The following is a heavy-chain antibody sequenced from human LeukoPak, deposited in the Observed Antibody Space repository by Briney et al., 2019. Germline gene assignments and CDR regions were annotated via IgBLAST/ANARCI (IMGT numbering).Heavy chain of an antibody. CDR3: ARHDPIVGTPDAFDI. CDR2: IYTSGST. Sequence: SETLSLTCTVSGGSISSYYWSWIRQPAGKGLGWIGRIYTSGSTNYNPSLKSRVTMSVDTSKNQFSLKLSSVTAADTAVYYCARHDPIVGTPDAFDIWGQGTMVTVSS. J-gene: IGHJ3*02. V-gene: IGHV4-4*07. D-gene: IGHD1-26*01. CDR1: GGSISSYY.